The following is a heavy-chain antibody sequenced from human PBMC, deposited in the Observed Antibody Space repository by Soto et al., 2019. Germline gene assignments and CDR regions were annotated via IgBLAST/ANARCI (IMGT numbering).Heavy chain of an antibody. CDR1: GFSFTNYA. J-gene: IGHJ4*02. CDR2: IYGNGAGI. V-gene: IGHV3-23*01. D-gene: IGHD3-22*01. CDR3: ARDAGDYYDSSGYYVVY. Sequence: EVQLLEAGGGLAQPGGSLRLSCAGSGFSFTNYAMMWVRQAPGKGLESVSGIYGNGAGISYADSVKGRFTIYRDNAKNSLYLQMNSLRAEDTAVYYCARDAGDYYDSSGYYVVYWGQGTLVTVSS.